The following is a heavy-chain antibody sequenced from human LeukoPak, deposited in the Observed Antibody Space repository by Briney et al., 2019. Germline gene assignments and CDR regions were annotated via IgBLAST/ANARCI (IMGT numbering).Heavy chain of an antibody. J-gene: IGHJ4*02. CDR1: GFTFSSHL. Sequence: PGGSLRLSCAASGFTFSSHLMSWVRQAPGKGLEWVANINQDGSERLYVDFVKGRFTISRANADNSMDLQMNSLRAEDTAVYYCGRVIAGAIDYWGQGTLVTVSS. D-gene: IGHD6-13*01. CDR3: GRVIAGAIDY. V-gene: IGHV3-7*01. CDR2: INQDGSER.